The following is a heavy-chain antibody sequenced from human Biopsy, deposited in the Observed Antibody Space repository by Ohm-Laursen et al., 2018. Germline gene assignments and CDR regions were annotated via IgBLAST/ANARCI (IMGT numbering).Heavy chain of an antibody. CDR2: IIPFTGVT. D-gene: IGHD1-26*01. CDR3: ATDARWDPSLDAFHV. J-gene: IGHJ3*01. V-gene: IGHV1-69*04. Sequence: GASVKVSCKASGYTFTSYDISWVRQAPGQGLEWMGRIIPFTGVTNYAQNFQGKVTISADKSPPTVYVELSTLKPDDTAVYYCATDARWDPSLDAFHVWGQGTQVTVS. CDR1: GYTFTSYD.